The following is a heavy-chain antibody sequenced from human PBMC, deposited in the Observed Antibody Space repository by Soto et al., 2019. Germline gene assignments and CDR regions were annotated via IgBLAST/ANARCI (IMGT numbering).Heavy chain of an antibody. CDR3: AGGYYDFWSGYYKNGGGDY. Sequence: GGSLRLSCAASGFTVSSNYMSWVRQAPGKGLEWVSVIYSGGSTYYADSVKGRFTISRDNSKNTLYLLMNSLRAEDTAVYYCAGGYYDFWSGYYKNGGGDYWGQGTLVTVSS. CDR2: IYSGGST. CDR1: GFTVSSNY. V-gene: IGHV3-66*01. D-gene: IGHD3-3*01. J-gene: IGHJ4*02.